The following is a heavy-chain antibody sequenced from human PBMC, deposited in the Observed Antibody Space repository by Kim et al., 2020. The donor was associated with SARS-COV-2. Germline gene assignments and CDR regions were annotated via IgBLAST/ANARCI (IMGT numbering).Heavy chain of an antibody. Sequence: GGSLRLSCAASGLTFRSYEMNWVRQAPGKGLEWVSYISGSGSTIHYAESVKGRFTISRDNAKNSLNLQMNSLRAEDTAVYYCATHSSSVGYWGQGTLVTV. CDR3: ATHSSSVGY. CDR1: GLTFRSYE. CDR2: ISGSGSTI. J-gene: IGHJ4*02. D-gene: IGHD6-6*01. V-gene: IGHV3-48*03.